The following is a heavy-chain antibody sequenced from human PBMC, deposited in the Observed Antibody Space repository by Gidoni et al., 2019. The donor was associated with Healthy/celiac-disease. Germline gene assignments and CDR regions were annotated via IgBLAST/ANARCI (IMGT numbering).Heavy chain of an antibody. CDR2: INHSGST. CDR1: GGSFSGYY. V-gene: IGHV4-34*01. Sequence: QVQLQQWGAGLLKPSETLSLTCAVYGGSFSGYYWSWIRQPPGKGLEWIGEINHSGSTNYNPSLKSRVTISVDTSKNQFSLKLSSVTAADTAVYYCARGLYPGYLVYWGQGTLVTVSS. D-gene: IGHD3-9*01. CDR3: ARGLYPGYLVY. J-gene: IGHJ4*02.